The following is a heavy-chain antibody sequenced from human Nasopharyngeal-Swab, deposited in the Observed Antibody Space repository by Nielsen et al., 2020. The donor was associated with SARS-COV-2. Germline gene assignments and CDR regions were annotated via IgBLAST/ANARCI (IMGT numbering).Heavy chain of an antibody. CDR2: ISGSDYTT. D-gene: IGHD5-12*01. J-gene: IGHJ6*02. CDR3: AKDRDSGDDSDDYYHYYGMDV. Sequence: GGSLRLSCAASGFTFRSYAISWVRQAPGKGLEWVSVISGSDYTTYYADSVKGRFTISRDNSKNTVNLQMNSLRVEDTAIYYRAKDRDSGDDSDDYYHYYGMDVWGQGTTVTVFS. CDR1: GFTFRSYA. V-gene: IGHV3-23*01.